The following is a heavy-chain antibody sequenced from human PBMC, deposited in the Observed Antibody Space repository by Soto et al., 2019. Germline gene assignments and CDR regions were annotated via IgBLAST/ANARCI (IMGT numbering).Heavy chain of an antibody. D-gene: IGHD3-10*01. CDR2: IRGSAGNT. J-gene: IGHJ5*02. CDR1: GFTFSDYG. CDR3: AKPLWFGESVFDP. Sequence: EVQLSQSGGGLVQPGGSLRLSCAASGFTFSDYGMCWVRQAPGKGLEWVSTIRGSAGNTYYVDSVKGRFTISRDDSTNTVYLQMNSLRAEDTAVYYCAKPLWFGESVFDPWGQGTLVIVSS. V-gene: IGHV3-23*01.